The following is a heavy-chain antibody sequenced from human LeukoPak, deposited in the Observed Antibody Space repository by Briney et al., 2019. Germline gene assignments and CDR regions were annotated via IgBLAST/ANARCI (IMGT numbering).Heavy chain of an antibody. D-gene: IGHD3-3*01. Sequence: GGSLRLSCAASGFTISDYYMSWIRQAPGKGLEWVSYISPGSNTKRYADSVKGRFTFSRDNAKNSLYLQMNSLRAEDTAVYYCARDQVYDFWSGDFDYWGQGTLVTVSS. CDR2: ISPGSNTK. CDR1: GFTISDYY. V-gene: IGHV3-11*04. CDR3: ARDQVYDFWSGDFDY. J-gene: IGHJ4*02.